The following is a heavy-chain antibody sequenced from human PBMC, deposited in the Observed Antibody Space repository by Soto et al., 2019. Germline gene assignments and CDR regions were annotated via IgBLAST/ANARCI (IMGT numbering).Heavy chain of an antibody. CDR2: IYYSGST. CDR3: ARLRFTMVPGVRETKEAPAYFDY. J-gene: IGHJ4*02. CDR1: GGSISSSSYY. D-gene: IGHD3-10*01. Sequence: SETLSLTCTVSGGSISSSSYYWGWIRQPPGKGLEWIGSIYYSGSTYYNPSLKSRVTISVDTSKNQFSLKLSSVTAADTAVYYCARLRFTMVPGVRETKEAPAYFDYWGQGTLVTVSS. V-gene: IGHV4-39*01.